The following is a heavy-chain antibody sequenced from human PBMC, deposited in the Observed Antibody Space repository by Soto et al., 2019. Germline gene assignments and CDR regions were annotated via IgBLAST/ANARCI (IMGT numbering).Heavy chain of an antibody. V-gene: IGHV4-34*02. J-gene: IGHJ4*02. D-gene: IGHD3-16*01. CDR1: GGSFSGYF. CDR3: ATIVGATTEIGGSPRDS. Sequence: QVQLQQWGAGLLKPSETLSLTCAVYGGSFSGYFCYWIRQPPGKGLEWIGEINPSGSINYNPSLKSRVTISVDTTKNQLSLSLSYVTGADTAVYYCATIVGATTEIGGSPRDSWGQGTLVPVSS. CDR2: INPSGSI.